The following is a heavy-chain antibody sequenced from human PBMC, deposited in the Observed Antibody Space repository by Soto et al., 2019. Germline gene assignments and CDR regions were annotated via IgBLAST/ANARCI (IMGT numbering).Heavy chain of an antibody. V-gene: IGHV1-18*01. CDR3: ARGRYGDY. CDR2: ISAHNDNT. Sequence: QVHLVQSGAEVRKPGASVKVSCKGSGYTFTSYGIAWVRQAPGQGLEWMGWISAHNDNTNYAQKVQGRVTVTRDTSTSTAYMELRNLRSEDTAVYYCARGRYGDYWGQGALVTVSS. D-gene: IGHD1-1*01. CDR1: GYTFTSYG. J-gene: IGHJ4*02.